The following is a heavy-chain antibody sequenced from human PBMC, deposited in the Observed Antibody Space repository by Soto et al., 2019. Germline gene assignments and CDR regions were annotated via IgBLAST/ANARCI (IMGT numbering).Heavy chain of an antibody. CDR1: GFNFDNYG. V-gene: IGHV3-30*18. CDR2: ITYDGSFQ. Sequence: PGGSLRLSCQASGFNFDNYGMHWVRQAPGKGLEWVAVITYDGSFQYYADSVKGRFTISRDNSKNTLSLHLNTLKPEDTAVYHCAKDRVGGTFYTPLAFCGQRTLVTVSS. D-gene: IGHD1-7*01. CDR3: AKDRVGGTFYTPLAF. J-gene: IGHJ4*02.